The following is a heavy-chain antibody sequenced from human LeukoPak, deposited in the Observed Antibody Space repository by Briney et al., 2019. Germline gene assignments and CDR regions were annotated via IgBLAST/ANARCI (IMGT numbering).Heavy chain of an antibody. CDR3: ARHPFATPFDR. V-gene: IGHV4-59*08. Sequence: SETLSLTCAVSGDSDSFSYWSWIRQPPGKGLEWIGYVFHTGDSNCNPSLKRRVTMSLDTSKNQLSLRLTSVTAADTAVYYCARHPFATPFDRWGRGTLVTVSS. CDR1: GDSDSFSY. CDR2: VFHTGDS. D-gene: IGHD2-15*01. J-gene: IGHJ5*02.